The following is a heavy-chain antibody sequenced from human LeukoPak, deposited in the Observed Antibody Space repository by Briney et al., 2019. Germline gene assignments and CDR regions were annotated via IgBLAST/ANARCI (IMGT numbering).Heavy chain of an antibody. V-gene: IGHV4-39*01. CDR3: ARGNVNRRRLPFDP. CDR2: IYYSGST. CDR1: GGSISSSSYY. J-gene: IGHJ5*02. D-gene: IGHD4-23*01. Sequence: SETLSLTCTVSGGSISSSSYYWGWIRQPPGKGLEWIGSIYYSGSTYYNPSLKSRVTISVDTSKNQFSLKLSSVTAADTAVYYCARGNVNRRRLPFDPWGQGTLVTVSS.